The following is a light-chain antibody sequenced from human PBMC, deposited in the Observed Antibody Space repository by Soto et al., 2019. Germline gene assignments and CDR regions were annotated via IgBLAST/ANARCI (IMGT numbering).Light chain of an antibody. J-gene: IGLJ2*01. CDR3: QSYDSSLSGSVV. CDR2: GNS. Sequence: QSVLTQPPSVSGAPGQRVTISCTGSSSNIGAGYDVHWYQQLPGTAPKLLIYGNSNRPSGVPDRFSGSKSGTSASLAITGLQAEDEADYYCQSYDSSLSGSVVFGGWTQLNVL. CDR1: SSNIGAGYD. V-gene: IGLV1-40*01.